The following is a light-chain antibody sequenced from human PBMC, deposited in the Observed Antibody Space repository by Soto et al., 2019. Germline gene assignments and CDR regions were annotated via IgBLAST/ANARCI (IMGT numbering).Light chain of an antibody. Sequence: QSALTQPRSVSGSPGQSVTISCTGSSTDVGDYNYVSWYQQHPGKAPKLMIYDVSKRPSGVPDRFSGSKSGNTASLTISALQAEDDADYYCCSYAGSYTVVFGGGTKLTVL. CDR1: STDVGDYNY. V-gene: IGLV2-11*01. CDR2: DVS. J-gene: IGLJ2*01. CDR3: CSYAGSYTVV.